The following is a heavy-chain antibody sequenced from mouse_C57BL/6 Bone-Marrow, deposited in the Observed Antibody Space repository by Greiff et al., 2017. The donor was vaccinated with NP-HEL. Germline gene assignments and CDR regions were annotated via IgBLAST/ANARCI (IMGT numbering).Heavy chain of an antibody. CDR2: IYPGSGST. J-gene: IGHJ2*01. Sequence: QVQLKESGAELVKPGASVKMSCKASGYTFTSYWITWVKQRPGQGLEWIGDIYPGSGSTNYNEKFKSKATLTVDTSSSTAYMQLSSLTSEDSAVYYCARLYYDYDYYWGQGTTLTVSS. D-gene: IGHD2-4*01. V-gene: IGHV1-55*01. CDR1: GYTFTSYW. CDR3: ARLYYDYDYY.